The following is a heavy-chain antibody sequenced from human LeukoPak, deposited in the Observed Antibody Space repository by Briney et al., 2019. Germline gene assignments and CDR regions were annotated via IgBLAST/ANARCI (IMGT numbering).Heavy chain of an antibody. CDR2: IKENGNEQ. D-gene: IGHD4-11*01. CDR3: ARGPVDYDASDI. J-gene: IGHJ3*02. Sequence: GGSETLSCELSGLLLTSYWMRWVRQAPGRGPECVAYIKENGNEQYYADSVKGRFTISRDNVKQSLCLQMNNLRGEDTAVYYCARGPVDYDASDIWGEGTIVTVSS. V-gene: IGHV3-7*01. CDR1: GLLLTSYW.